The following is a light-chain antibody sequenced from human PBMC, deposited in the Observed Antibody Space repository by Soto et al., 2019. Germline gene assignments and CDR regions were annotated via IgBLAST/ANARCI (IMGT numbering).Light chain of an antibody. V-gene: IGLV2-14*03. Sequence: QSALTHPASVSGSPGQSITISCTGTSSDVGAYKYVSWYQQHPGKAPKLIIYGVSNRPSGVSNRFSGSKSGNTAFLTISGHQPEEEADYYCSSFTGTAALGVFGTGTKVNV. CDR2: GVS. CDR3: SSFTGTAALGV. J-gene: IGLJ1*01. CDR1: SSDVGAYKY.